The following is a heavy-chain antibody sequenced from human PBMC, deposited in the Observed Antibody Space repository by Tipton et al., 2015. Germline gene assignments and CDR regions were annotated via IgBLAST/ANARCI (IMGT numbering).Heavy chain of an antibody. D-gene: IGHD4-17*01. CDR3: ARGQDETTSGEYFTH. CDR1: GTSLSGFY. J-gene: IGHJ1*01. CDR2: IRYSGGT. V-gene: IGHV4-59*08. Sequence: TLSLTCTVSGTSLSGFYWTWIRQPPGKGLEWIGYIRYSGGTNYKPSLRGRVSISVDTSKTQFSLELMSVTAADTAMYYCARGQDETTSGEYFTHWGQGTLVTVSS.